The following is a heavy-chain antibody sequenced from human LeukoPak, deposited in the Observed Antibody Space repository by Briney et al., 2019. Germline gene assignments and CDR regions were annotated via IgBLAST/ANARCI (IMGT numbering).Heavy chain of an antibody. D-gene: IGHD5-18*01. CDR3: ARQEGYSYGVDY. V-gene: IGHV4-39*01. CDR2: IYYSGST. CDR1: GGSISSSSYY. Sequence: PSETLSLTCTVSGGSISSSSYYWGWIRQPPGKGLEWIGSIYYSGSTYYNPSLKSRVTISADTSKNQFSLKLSSVTAADTAVYYCARQEGYSYGVDYWGQGTLVTVSS. J-gene: IGHJ4*02.